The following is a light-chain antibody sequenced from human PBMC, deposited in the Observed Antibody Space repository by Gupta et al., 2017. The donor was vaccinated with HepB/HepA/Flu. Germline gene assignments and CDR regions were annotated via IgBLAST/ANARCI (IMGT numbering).Light chain of an antibody. CDR2: DAS. Sequence: EIVLTQSPGTLSLSPGERATLSCRASQYVNISLAWYQQKPGQAPRLLIYDASNRATGIPARFSGSGSGTDFTLTISSLEPEDFAVYYCQQRRSWPITFGQGTRLEIK. CDR3: QQRRSWPIT. V-gene: IGKV3-11*01. J-gene: IGKJ5*01. CDR1: QYVNIS.